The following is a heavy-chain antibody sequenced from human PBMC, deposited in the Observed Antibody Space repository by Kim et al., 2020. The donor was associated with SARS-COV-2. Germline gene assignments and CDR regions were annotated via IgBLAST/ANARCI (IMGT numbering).Heavy chain of an antibody. Sequence: GGSLRLSCTASGFTFSGSSIRWVRQASEKGLAWVGRIRSKTNSYATAYAASVRVRFTISRDDSKDTAYLQMNNLKTEGTALYYWTSVPATTLAVGDAFD. CDR3: TSVPATTLAVGDAFD. D-gene: IGHD1-1*01. CDR1: GFTFSGSS. V-gene: IGHV3-73*01. J-gene: IGHJ3*02. CDR2: IRSKTNSYAT.